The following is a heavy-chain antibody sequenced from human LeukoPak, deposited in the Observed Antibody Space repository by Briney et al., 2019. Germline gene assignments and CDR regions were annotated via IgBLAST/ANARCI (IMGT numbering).Heavy chain of an antibody. CDR1: GFIFDDYG. V-gene: IGHV3-30*18. CDR2: ISFYGSNT. D-gene: IGHD2-2*01. J-gene: IGHJ6*03. Sequence: GGSLRHSCAAPGFIFDDYGMSSVRQAPGKGLEREAIISFYGSNTYYADSVKGRFTISRDNSKNTVYLQMNSLRGEDTAVYYCAKDLGYCSSTSCYWSYYYMDVGGKGTTVTVSS. CDR3: AKDLGYCSSTSCYWSYYYMDV.